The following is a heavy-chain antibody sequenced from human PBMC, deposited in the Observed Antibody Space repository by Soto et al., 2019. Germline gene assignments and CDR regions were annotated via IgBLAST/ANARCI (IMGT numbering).Heavy chain of an antibody. V-gene: IGHV3-23*01. Sequence: EVQLLESGGGLVQPGGSLRLSCAASGFTFSSYAMSWVRQAPGKGLEWVSAISGSGGSTYYADSVKGRFTISRDNSKTTLYLQMNSLRAEDTAVYYCAKDQILSSWTFDYWGQGTLVTVSS. CDR3: AKDQILSSWTFDY. CDR1: GFTFSSYA. D-gene: IGHD6-13*01. J-gene: IGHJ4*02. CDR2: ISGSGGST.